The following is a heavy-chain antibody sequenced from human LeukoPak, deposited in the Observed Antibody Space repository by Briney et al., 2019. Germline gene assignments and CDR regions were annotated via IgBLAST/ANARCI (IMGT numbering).Heavy chain of an antibody. CDR2: IYYSGST. V-gene: IGHV4-59*08. CDR1: GGSLSSYY. CDR3: ARQSGNGYSGYDFQAFDI. J-gene: IGHJ3*02. D-gene: IGHD5-12*01. Sequence: PSETLSLTCTVSGGSLSSYYWSWIRQPPGKGLEWIGTIYYSGSTNYNPTLKSRVTIPVDMSKNKFSMKLSYVPAADTAVYYCARQSGNGYSGYDFQAFDIWGQGTMVTVSS.